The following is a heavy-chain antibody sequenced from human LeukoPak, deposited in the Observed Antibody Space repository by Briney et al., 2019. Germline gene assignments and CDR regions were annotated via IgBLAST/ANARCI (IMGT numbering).Heavy chain of an antibody. CDR3: ARGLQLLYPGDAFDI. V-gene: IGHV3-21*01. Sequence: GGSLRLSCAASGFTFNIYSMKWVRQAGGKGVEWVSSISGNSNYIYYADSVKGRFTISRHNAKNSLYLHINSLRAEDTAVYYCARGLQLLYPGDAFDIWGQGTMVTVSS. CDR1: GFTFNIYS. J-gene: IGHJ3*02. CDR2: ISGNSNYI. D-gene: IGHD5-18*01.